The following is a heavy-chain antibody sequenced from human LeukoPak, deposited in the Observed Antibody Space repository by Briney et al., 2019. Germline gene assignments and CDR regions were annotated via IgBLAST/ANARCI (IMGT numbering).Heavy chain of an antibody. Sequence: GGPLRLSCAASGFTFSSYGMHWVRQAPGKGLEWVAVISYDGSNKYYADSVKGQFTISRDNSKNTLYLQMNSLRAEDTAVYYCAKVGVVAATPFDYWGQGTLVTVSS. J-gene: IGHJ4*02. CDR2: ISYDGSNK. V-gene: IGHV3-30*18. CDR1: GFTFSSYG. D-gene: IGHD2-15*01. CDR3: AKVGVVAATPFDY.